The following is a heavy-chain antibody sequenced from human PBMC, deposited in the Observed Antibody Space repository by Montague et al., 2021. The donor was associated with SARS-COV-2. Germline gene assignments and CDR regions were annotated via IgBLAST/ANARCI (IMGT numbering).Heavy chain of an antibody. Sequence: SETLSLTCTVSGGSVNSGSYSWDWIRQPPGKGLEWIGSIHYSGSTSYNPSLKSRVTISIDTSKNHFSLSVNSVTAADSAVYFCARRPGASYYVFWSGGFDIWGQGTMVTVS. CDR3: ARRPGASYYVFWSGGFDI. D-gene: IGHD3-3*01. CDR1: GGSVNSGSYS. J-gene: IGHJ3*02. CDR2: IHYSGST. V-gene: IGHV4-39*01.